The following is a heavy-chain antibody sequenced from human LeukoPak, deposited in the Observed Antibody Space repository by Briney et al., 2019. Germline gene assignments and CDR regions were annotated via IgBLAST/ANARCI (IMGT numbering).Heavy chain of an antibody. Sequence: PGRSLRLSCAASGFTFSSYAMHWVRQAPGKGLEWVAVISYDGSNKYYADSVKGRFTISRDNAKNTVSLQMNSLRAEDTGVYYCARAPSEIGGYYPEYFRHWGQGTLVTVSS. CDR3: ARAPSEIGGYYPEYFRH. CDR1: GFTFSSYA. V-gene: IGHV3-30*04. J-gene: IGHJ1*01. CDR2: ISYDGSNK. D-gene: IGHD3-22*01.